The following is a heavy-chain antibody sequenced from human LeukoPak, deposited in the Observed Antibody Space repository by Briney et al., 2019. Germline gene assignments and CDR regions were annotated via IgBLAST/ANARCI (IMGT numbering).Heavy chain of an antibody. Sequence: GGSLRLSCAASGFTFSNYWMSWVRQAPGKRLEWVANIKQDGSEKYYVDSVKGRFTISRDNAKKSLFLQMNSLRAEDTAVYYCARGRFIAGTIAYYFDYWGQGTLVTVSS. V-gene: IGHV3-7*03. J-gene: IGHJ4*02. CDR2: IKQDGSEK. CDR3: ARGRFIAGTIAYYFDY. D-gene: IGHD1-26*01. CDR1: GFTFSNYW.